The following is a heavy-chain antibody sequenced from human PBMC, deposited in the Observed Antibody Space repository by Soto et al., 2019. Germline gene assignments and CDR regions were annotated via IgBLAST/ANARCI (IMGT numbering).Heavy chain of an antibody. D-gene: IGHD3-9*01. J-gene: IGHJ6*02. CDR1: GFTVGSNY. V-gene: IGHV3-53*01. CDR2: IYSEGTP. CDR3: ARSTYYDILTGSYYYYAMDV. Sequence: GGSLRLSCAASGFTVGSNYMSWVRQAPGKGLEWVSVIYSEGTPYYADSVKGRFTSSRENSNNTLYLHMNNLRAEDTAVYYCARSTYYDILTGSYYYYAMDVWGQGTTVTV.